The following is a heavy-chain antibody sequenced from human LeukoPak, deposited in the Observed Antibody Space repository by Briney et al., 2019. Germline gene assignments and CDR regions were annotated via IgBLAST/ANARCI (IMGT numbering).Heavy chain of an antibody. CDR1: GGSISSYY. J-gene: IGHJ5*02. CDR2: IYYSGST. Sequence: PSETLSLTCTVSGGSISSYYWSWIRQPPGKGLEWIGYIYYSGSTNYNPSLKSRVTISVDTSKNQFSLKLSSVTAADTAVYYCARAIPYNWFDPWGQGTLVTVFS. CDR3: ARAIPYNWFDP. V-gene: IGHV4-59*01.